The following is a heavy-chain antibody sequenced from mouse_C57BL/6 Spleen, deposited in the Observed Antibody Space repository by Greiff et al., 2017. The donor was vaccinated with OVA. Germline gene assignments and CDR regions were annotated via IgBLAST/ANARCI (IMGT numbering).Heavy chain of an antibody. D-gene: IGHD2-2*01. CDR1: GYAFSSSW. Sequence: VQLVESGPELVKPGASVKISCKASGYAFSSSWMNWVKQRPGKGLEWIGRIYPGDGDTNYNGKFKGKATLTADKSSSTAYMQLSSLTSEDSAVYFCARSGGYDDGFYAMDYWGQGTSVTVSS. V-gene: IGHV1-82*01. CDR2: IYPGDGDT. CDR3: ARSGGYDDGFYAMDY. J-gene: IGHJ4*01.